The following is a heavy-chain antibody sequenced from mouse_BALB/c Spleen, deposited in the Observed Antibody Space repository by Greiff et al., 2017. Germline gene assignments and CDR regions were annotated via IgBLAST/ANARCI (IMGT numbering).Heavy chain of an antibody. CDR1: GYTFTSYW. D-gene: IGHD2-4*01. CDR2: IYPGDGDT. V-gene: IGHV1-87*01. J-gene: IGHJ2*01. Sequence: QVQLQQSGAELARPGASVKLSCKASGYTFTSYWMQWVKQRPGQGLEWIGAIYPGDGDTRYTQKFKGKATLTADKSSSTAYMQLSSLASEDSAVYYCARQVIYYDYDGYFDYWGQGTTLTVSS. CDR3: ARQVIYYDYDGYFDY.